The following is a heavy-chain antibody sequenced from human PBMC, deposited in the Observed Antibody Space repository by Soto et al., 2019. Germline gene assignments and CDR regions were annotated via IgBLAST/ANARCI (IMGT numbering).Heavy chain of an antibody. CDR2: ISGSGGST. V-gene: IGHV3-23*01. J-gene: IGHJ4*02. CDR3: AKRPTDWYNHFYS. Sequence: EVQLLESGGGSVQPGGSLRLSCAASGFTFSSYGMSWVRQAPGKGLEWVSGISGSGGSTYYADSVKGRFTISRDNSKNPRYLHMNSLRAEDTAVYYFAKRPTDWYNHFYSWGQGTLVTVSS. D-gene: IGHD1-1*01. CDR1: GFTFSSYG.